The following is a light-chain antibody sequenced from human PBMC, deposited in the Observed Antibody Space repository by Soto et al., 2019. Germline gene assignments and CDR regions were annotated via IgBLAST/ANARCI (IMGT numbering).Light chain of an antibody. V-gene: IGLV2-14*03. CDR2: DVS. CDR3: SSYTSTRTLV. Sequence: QSVLAQPASVSVSPGQSITIPCTGTSSDVGGYNYVSWYQHHPGKAPKLMIYDVSSRPSGVSNHFSGSKSGNTASLTISGLQAEDEADYYCSSYTSTRTLVFGTGTKVTV. J-gene: IGLJ1*01. CDR1: SSDVGGYNY.